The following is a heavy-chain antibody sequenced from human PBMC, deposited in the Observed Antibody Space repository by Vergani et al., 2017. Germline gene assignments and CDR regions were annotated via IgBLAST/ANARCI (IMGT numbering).Heavy chain of an antibody. J-gene: IGHJ4*02. CDR1: GFSFNTYG. CDR3: AKXGRENSDYGYFDY. D-gene: IGHD4-17*01. Sequence: QVQLVETGGGVVQPGGSLRLYCATSGFSFNTYGAHWVRQAPGKGLEWVAFIGYEGRIKYNVDSVKGRFTISRDTSKKTLSLQMRSLRADDTAVYYCAKXGRENSDYGYFDYWGQGTLVTDSS. V-gene: IGHV3-30*02. CDR2: IGYEGRIK.